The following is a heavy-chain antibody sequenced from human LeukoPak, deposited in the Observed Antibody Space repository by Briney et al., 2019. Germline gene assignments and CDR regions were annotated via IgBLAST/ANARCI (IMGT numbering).Heavy chain of an antibody. CDR1: GYTSAGHH. CDR2: INPSSGDT. CDR3: ARAGHDSSGYSFRLDY. D-gene: IGHD3-22*01. J-gene: IGHJ4*02. Sequence: GASVKVSCKTSGYTSAGHHIHWVRQAPGQGLEWMGWINPSSGDTKYAQNFQDRVIMTRDTSISTAYMDLSRLSSDDTAIYYCARAGHDSSGYSFRLDYWGQGTLVTVSS. V-gene: IGHV1-2*02.